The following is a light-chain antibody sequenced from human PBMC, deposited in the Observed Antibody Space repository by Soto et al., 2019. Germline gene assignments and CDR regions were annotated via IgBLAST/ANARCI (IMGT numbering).Light chain of an antibody. Sequence: DTVMTQSPDSLAVSLGERVTINCKSSQTILYRPNSRDCLAWYQQKPGQPPRLLIYWASDREPGVPDRFSGSGSGTDFSLTISGLQAEDVAVYYCQQYYNLPYTFGQGTKLEIK. CDR3: QQYYNLPYT. V-gene: IGKV4-1*01. J-gene: IGKJ2*01. CDR1: QTILYRPNSRDC. CDR2: WAS.